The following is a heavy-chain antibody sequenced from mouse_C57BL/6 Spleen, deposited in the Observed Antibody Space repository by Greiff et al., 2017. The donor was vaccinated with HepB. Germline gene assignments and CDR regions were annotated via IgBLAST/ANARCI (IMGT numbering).Heavy chain of an antibody. V-gene: IGHV1-82*01. CDR1: GYAFSSSW. Sequence: VQLQQSGPELVKPGASVKISCKASGYAFSSSWMNWVKQRPGKGLEWIGRIYPGDGDTNYNGKFKGKATLTADKSSSTAYMQLSSLTSEDSAVYFCASGLGDYWGQGTTLTVSS. D-gene: IGHD4-1*01. J-gene: IGHJ2*01. CDR2: IYPGDGDT. CDR3: ASGLGDY.